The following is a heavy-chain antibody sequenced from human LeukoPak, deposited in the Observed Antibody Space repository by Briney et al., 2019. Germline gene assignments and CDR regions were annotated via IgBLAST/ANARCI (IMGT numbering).Heavy chain of an antibody. CDR3: AKTLGSGPYYFDY. V-gene: IGHV3-23*01. J-gene: IGHJ4*02. D-gene: IGHD3-3*01. CDR1: GFTFSSYA. Sequence: GGSLRLSCAASGFTFSSYAMSWVRQAPGKGLEWVSAISGSGGSIYYVDSVKGRFTISRDNSKNTLYLQMNSLRAEDTAVYYCAKTLGSGPYYFDYWGQGTLVTVSS. CDR2: ISGSGGSI.